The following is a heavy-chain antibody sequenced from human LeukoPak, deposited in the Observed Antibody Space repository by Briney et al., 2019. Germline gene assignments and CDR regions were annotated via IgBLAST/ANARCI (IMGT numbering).Heavy chain of an antibody. CDR1: GFTFSSYA. CDR3: ARVGDYYYGMDV. J-gene: IGHJ6*02. Sequence: GGSLRLSCAASGFTFSSYAMSWVRQAPGKGLEWFSAISGSGGSTYYADSVKGRFTISRDNSKNTLYLQVNSLRAEDTAVYYCARVGDYYYGMDVWGQGTTVTVSS. V-gene: IGHV3-23*01. D-gene: IGHD3-10*01. CDR2: ISGSGGST.